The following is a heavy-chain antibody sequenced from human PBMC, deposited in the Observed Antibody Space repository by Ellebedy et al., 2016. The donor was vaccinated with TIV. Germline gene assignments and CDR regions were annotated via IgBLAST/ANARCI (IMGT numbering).Heavy chain of an antibody. J-gene: IGHJ6*02. Sequence: AASVKVSCKASGGTFSSYAISWVRQAPGQGLEWMGGIIPIFGTANYAQKFQGRVTITADESTSTAYMELSSLRSEDTAVYYCARGPRFWSGYYLKLYYYYGMDVWGQGTTVTVSS. CDR1: GGTFSSYA. D-gene: IGHD3-3*01. CDR3: ARGPRFWSGYYLKLYYYYGMDV. V-gene: IGHV1-69*13. CDR2: IIPIFGTA.